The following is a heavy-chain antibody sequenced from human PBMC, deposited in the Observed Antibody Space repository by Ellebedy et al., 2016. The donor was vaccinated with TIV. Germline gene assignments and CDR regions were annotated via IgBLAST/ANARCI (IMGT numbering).Heavy chain of an antibody. V-gene: IGHV3-30*18. Sequence: GESLKISXAPSEFTFDAYGMHWVRQAPGKGLEWVAVISYDGTNKYYADSVKGRFTISRDNSKNTVYLQMSSLRVEDTAVYYCAKDAGSEDYYPFLSFYCDLWGQGALVTVSS. CDR1: EFTFDAYG. D-gene: IGHD2/OR15-2a*01. CDR3: AKDAGSEDYYPFLSFYCDL. J-gene: IGHJ4*02. CDR2: ISYDGTNK.